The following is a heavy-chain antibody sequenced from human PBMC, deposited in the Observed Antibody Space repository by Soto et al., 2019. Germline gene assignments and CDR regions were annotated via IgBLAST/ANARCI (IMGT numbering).Heavy chain of an antibody. CDR2: LNAGGDNT. CDR1: GFTFSIYA. Sequence: GGSLRLSCVASGFTFSIYAMSWVRQAPGKGLEWVSALNAGGDNTYYADSVKGRFTISRDNSMSALYLQMNSLRIEDTAVYYCAHPRGYGVFYGYDIWGQGTTVTVSS. D-gene: IGHD4-17*01. J-gene: IGHJ3*02. CDR3: AHPRGYGVFYGYDI. V-gene: IGHV3-23*01.